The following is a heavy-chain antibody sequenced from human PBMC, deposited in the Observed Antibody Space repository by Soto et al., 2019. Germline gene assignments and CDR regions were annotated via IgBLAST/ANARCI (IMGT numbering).Heavy chain of an antibody. CDR2: IIPVFGTA. D-gene: IGHD1-26*01. V-gene: IGHV1-69*01. Sequence: QVQLVQPGAEVKKPGSSVKVSCKASGGVFSNYAITWVRQAPGQGLEWMGGIIPVFGTADYPQKFQGRVTIPAYESTTTAYMELTSLKTEDTAVYFCARGRWGSYSFDSWGQGTLVTVAS. CDR3: ARGRWGSYSFDS. J-gene: IGHJ5*01. CDR1: GGVFSNYA.